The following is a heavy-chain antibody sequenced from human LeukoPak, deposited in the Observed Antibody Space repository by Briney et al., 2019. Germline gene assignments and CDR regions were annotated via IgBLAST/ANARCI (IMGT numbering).Heavy chain of an antibody. CDR3: AKDIEEWLVKGGGCFDY. Sequence: GGSLRLSCAASGFTFSSYEMNWVRQAPGKGLEWVSYISSSDSTIYYADSVKGRFTISRDNSKNTLYLQMNSLRAEDAAVYYCAKDIEEWLVKGGGCFDYWGQGTLVTVSS. CDR2: ISSSDSTI. V-gene: IGHV3-48*03. CDR1: GFTFSSYE. D-gene: IGHD6-19*01. J-gene: IGHJ4*02.